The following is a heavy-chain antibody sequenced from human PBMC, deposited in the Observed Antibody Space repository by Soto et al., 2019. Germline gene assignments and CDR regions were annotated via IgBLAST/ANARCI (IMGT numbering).Heavy chain of an antibody. CDR2: INAGNGNT. Sequence: RASVKVSCKASGYTFTSYAMHWVRQAPGQRLEWMGWINAGNGNTKYSQKFQGRVTITRDTSASTAYMELSSLRSEDTAVYYCAREEIAAAGYDYWGQGTLVTVSS. CDR1: GYTFTSYA. CDR3: AREEIAAAGYDY. V-gene: IGHV1-3*01. D-gene: IGHD6-13*01. J-gene: IGHJ4*02.